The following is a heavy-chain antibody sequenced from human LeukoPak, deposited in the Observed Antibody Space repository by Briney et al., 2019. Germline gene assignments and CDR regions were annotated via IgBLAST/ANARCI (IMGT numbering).Heavy chain of an antibody. CDR3: ARAGYYGSGERENWFDP. CDR2: IIPILGIA. J-gene: IGHJ5*02. V-gene: IGHV1-69*04. D-gene: IGHD3-10*01. CDR1: GGTFSSYA. Sequence: ASVKVSCKASGGTFSSYAISWVRQAPGQGLEWMGRIIPILGIANYAQKFQGRVTITADKSTSTAYMELSSLRSEDTAVYYCARAGYYGSGERENWFDPWGQGTLVTVSP.